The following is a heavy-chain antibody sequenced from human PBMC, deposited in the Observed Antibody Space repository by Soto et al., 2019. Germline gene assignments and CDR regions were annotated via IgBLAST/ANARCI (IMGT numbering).Heavy chain of an antibody. J-gene: IGHJ4*02. Sequence: GSVKVSCKASGYTFTSYYMHWVRQAPGQGLEWMGIINPSGGSTSYAQKFQGRVTMTRDTSTSTVYMELSSLRSEDTAVYYCARDGSRDGYNWGVGYWGQGTLVTVSS. CDR3: ARDGSRDGYNWGVGY. D-gene: IGHD5-12*01. V-gene: IGHV1-46*01. CDR2: INPSGGST. CDR1: GYTFTSYY.